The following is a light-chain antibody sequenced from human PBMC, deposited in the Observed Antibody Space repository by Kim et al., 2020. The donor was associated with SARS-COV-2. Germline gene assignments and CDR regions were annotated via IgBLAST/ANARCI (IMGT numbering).Light chain of an antibody. Sequence: DIQMTQSPSSLSASAGDGVTITCRASQDISNYLAWYQQKPGKVPKLRISAASTLQSGVPSRFSGSGSGTDFTLTISSLQPEDVATYYCQKYNSAPWTFGQGTKVDIK. CDR1: QDISNY. J-gene: IGKJ1*01. V-gene: IGKV1-27*01. CDR3: QKYNSAPWT. CDR2: AAS.